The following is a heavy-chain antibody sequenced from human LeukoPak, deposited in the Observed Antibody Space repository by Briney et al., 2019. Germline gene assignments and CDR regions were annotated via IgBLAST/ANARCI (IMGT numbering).Heavy chain of an antibody. Sequence: SVKVSCKASGYTFTSYYMHWVRQAPGQGLEWMGRIIPILGIANYAQKFQGRVTITADKSTSTAYMELSSLRSEDTAVYYCASGVGYCSSTSCSNTYYFDYWGQGTLVTVSS. V-gene: IGHV1-69*02. J-gene: IGHJ4*02. CDR3: ASGVGYCSSTSCSNTYYFDY. CDR2: IIPILGIA. CDR1: GYTFTSYY. D-gene: IGHD2-2*01.